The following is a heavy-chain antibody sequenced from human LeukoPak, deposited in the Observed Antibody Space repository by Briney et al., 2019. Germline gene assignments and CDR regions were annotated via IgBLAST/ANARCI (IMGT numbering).Heavy chain of an antibody. CDR2: IYSGGST. D-gene: IGHD3-3*01. J-gene: IGHJ6*02. V-gene: IGHV3-53*01. Sequence: GGSLRLSCAASGFTVSSNYMSWVRQAPGKGLEWVSVIYSGGSTYYADSVKGRFTISRDNSKNTLYLQMNSLRAEDTAVYYCAKSVAIYFYYGLDVWGQGTTVTVSS. CDR1: GFTVSSNY. CDR3: AKSVAIYFYYGLDV.